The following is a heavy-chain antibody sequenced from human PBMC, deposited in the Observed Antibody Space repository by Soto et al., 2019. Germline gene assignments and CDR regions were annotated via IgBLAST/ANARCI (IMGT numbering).Heavy chain of an antibody. Sequence: SETLSLTCTVSGVSINSGNSYWSWIRQPPGKGLEWIGFIYYRGSTYYNPTLQSRVAMSIDTSKNQFSLKLSSVTAADTAVYYCAREKIDSSGYYFDYWGQGTLVT. CDR3: AREKIDSSGYYFDY. J-gene: IGHJ4*02. V-gene: IGHV4-30-4*01. D-gene: IGHD3-22*01. CDR1: GVSINSGNSY. CDR2: IYYRGST.